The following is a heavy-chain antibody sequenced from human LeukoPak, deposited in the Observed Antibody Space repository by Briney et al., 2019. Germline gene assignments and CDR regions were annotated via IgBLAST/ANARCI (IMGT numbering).Heavy chain of an antibody. J-gene: IGHJ4*02. V-gene: IGHV3-23*01. CDR3: AKERTETTAYFDY. CDR2: ISDTGEST. D-gene: IGHD4-17*01. CDR1: GFTFSRYD. Sequence: GGSLRLSCAASGFTFSRYDMSWVRRAPGKGLEWVSGISDTGESTYYVDSVKGRFTISRDNSKNTLYLQMNSLRAEDTAVYHCAKERTETTAYFDYWGQGTLVTVSS.